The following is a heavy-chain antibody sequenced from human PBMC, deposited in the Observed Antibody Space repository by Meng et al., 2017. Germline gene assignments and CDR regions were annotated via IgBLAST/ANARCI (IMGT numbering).Heavy chain of an antibody. CDR1: GGSLRGYH. CDR3: AGGYSYAYGY. CDR2: INHSGST. D-gene: IGHD5-18*01. V-gene: IGHV4-34*01. Sequence: VELQPVVAGPFTLSEPLALTCAVSGGSLRGYHWSWCRQPPGKGLEWIVEINHSGSTNSNPSLKSRVIISVDTSKTQFSLQLTSVTAADTAVYYCAGGYSYAYGYWGQGTLVTVSS. J-gene: IGHJ4*02.